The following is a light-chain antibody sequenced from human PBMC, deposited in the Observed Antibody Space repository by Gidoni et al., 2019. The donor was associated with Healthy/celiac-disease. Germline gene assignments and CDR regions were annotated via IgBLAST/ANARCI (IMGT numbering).Light chain of an antibody. CDR3: QQRSNWPPYT. Sequence: EIVLTQSPATLSLSPATLSCRASQSVSRYLAWYQQKPGQAPRLLIYDASNRATGIPARFSGSVSGTDFTLTISSLEPEDFAVYYCQQRSNWPPYTFGQGTKLEIK. V-gene: IGKV3-11*01. CDR2: DAS. J-gene: IGKJ2*01. CDR1: QSVSRY.